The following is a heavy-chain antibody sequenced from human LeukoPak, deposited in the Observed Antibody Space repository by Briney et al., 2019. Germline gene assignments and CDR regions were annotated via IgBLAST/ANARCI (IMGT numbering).Heavy chain of an antibody. J-gene: IGHJ3*02. V-gene: IGHV3-23*01. CDR3: AKDGYDSSGYYYWEGYAFDI. D-gene: IGHD3-22*01. CDR2: ISGSGGST. Sequence: TGGSLRLSCAASGFTFSSYAMSWVRQAPGKGLEWVSAISGSGGSTYYADSAKGRFTISRDNSKNTLYLQMNSLRAEDTAVYYCAKDGYDSSGYYYWEGYAFDIWGQGTMVTVSS. CDR1: GFTFSSYA.